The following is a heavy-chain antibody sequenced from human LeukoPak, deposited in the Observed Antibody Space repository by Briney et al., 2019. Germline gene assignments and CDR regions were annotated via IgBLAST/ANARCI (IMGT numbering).Heavy chain of an antibody. CDR2: ISSSGSTI. D-gene: IGHD2-21*01. J-gene: IGHJ4*02. Sequence: KPGGSLRLSCAASGFTFSDYYMSWIRQAPGKGLEWVSYISSSGSTIYYADSVKGRFTISRDNAKNSLYLQMNSLRGEDTAVYYCAKDFRIGYSAHFDYWGQGALVTVSP. V-gene: IGHV3-11*01. CDR1: GFTFSDYY. CDR3: AKDFRIGYSAHFDY.